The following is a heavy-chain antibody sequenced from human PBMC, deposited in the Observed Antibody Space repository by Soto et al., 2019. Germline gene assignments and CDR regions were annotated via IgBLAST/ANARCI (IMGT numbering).Heavy chain of an antibody. D-gene: IGHD6-19*01. CDR2: ITGRGDST. Sequence: HPGGSLRLSCAASGFPFSDHAMHWVRQTPGKGLEWVSAITGRGDSTYYADSVKGRFTISRDNSKSTLYLQMNSLRAEDTAVYYCARGYSSGWTAFDIWGQGTMVTVSS. J-gene: IGHJ3*02. V-gene: IGHV3-23*01. CDR3: ARGYSSGWTAFDI. CDR1: GFPFSDHA.